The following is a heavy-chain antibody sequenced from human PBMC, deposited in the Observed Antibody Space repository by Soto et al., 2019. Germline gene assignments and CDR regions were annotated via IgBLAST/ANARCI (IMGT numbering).Heavy chain of an antibody. V-gene: IGHV1-69*02. J-gene: IGHJ3*02. CDR3: ERSRGYETAASDI. Sequence: QVQLVQSGAEVKKPGSSVKVSCKTSGGTFSRYTINWVRQAPGQGLEWMGRIYPFLGVVNYSQQFNGRVTISAAKSTSTAYLELRSLRSEETDVFFCERSRGYETAASDIWGQGTKVTVSS. D-gene: IGHD5-12*01. CDR1: GGTFSRYT. CDR2: IYPFLGVV.